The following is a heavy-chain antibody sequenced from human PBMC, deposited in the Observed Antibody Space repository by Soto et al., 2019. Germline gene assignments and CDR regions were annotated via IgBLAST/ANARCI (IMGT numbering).Heavy chain of an antibody. CDR3: VPTHKWPRFDF. D-gene: IGHD5-12*01. CDR1: GFSLSTSGVG. J-gene: IGHJ4*02. CDR2: TYWDGDK. Sequence: QITLRESGPTLVKPTQTLTLTCTFSGFSLSTSGVGVGWIRQTPGKALEWLALTYWDGDKRYSPSLKSRLTXMXDTSKNQVVLIMTNMDPVDTGTYYCVPTHKWPRFDFWGQGTLVTVSS. V-gene: IGHV2-5*04.